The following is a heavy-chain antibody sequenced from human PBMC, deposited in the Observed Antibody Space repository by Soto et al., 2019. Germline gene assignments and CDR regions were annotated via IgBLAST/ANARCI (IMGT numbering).Heavy chain of an antibody. J-gene: IGHJ4*02. CDR1: AYTFTNYP. V-gene: IGHV1-8*02. D-gene: IGHD3-22*01. Sequence: ASVKVSCKASAYTFTNYPMNWVRQATGQGLDWMGWMNPNSGNTGYAQKFQGRVTMTRNTSISTAYMELSSLRSEDTAVYYCAKAYYYDSGGYYYFPHFDYRGQGTLVTVSS. CDR2: MNPNSGNT. CDR3: AKAYYYDSGGYYYFPHFDY.